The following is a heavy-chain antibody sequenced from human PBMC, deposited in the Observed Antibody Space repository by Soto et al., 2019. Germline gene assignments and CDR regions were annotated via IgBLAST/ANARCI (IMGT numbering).Heavy chain of an antibody. CDR2: IRSGGDT. Sequence: EEQLVETGGGLSQPGGSLRLSCAASGFSVSINYMSWVRQAPGKGLEWVSLIRSGGDTDYADSVRGRFTISRDNSKNTVFLQMKRLKGEDTGIYYCARPAPYYAMDVWGQGTTVTVSS. J-gene: IGHJ6*02. CDR1: GFSVSINY. V-gene: IGHV3-53*02. CDR3: ARPAPYYAMDV.